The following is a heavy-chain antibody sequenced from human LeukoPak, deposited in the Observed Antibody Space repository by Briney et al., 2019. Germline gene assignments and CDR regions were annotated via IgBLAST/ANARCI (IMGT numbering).Heavy chain of an antibody. J-gene: IGHJ4*02. V-gene: IGHV3-23*01. CDR1: GFTFSTYE. D-gene: IGHD6-19*01. Sequence: GGSLRLSCAASGFTFSTYEMNWIRQAPWKGLDWVATISGDGGRTYYADSVKGRFTISRDNSKRTQYLQMDRLRADDTAIYYCAKQGENSGWGSFDHWGQGILVSVSS. CDR3: AKQGENSGWGSFDH. CDR2: ISGDGGRT.